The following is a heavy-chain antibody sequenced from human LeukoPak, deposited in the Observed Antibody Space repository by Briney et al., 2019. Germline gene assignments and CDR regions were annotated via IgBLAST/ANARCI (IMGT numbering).Heavy chain of an antibody. D-gene: IGHD6-13*01. Sequence: PGGSLRLSCAASGFTFTTYWMSWIRQAPGKGLEWVANINQDGTDKYYVDSVKGRFTFSRDNAQNSLYLQMNSLRAEDTAIYYCATSTAAAGTDWGQGTLVTVSS. V-gene: IGHV3-7*03. J-gene: IGHJ4*02. CDR2: INQDGTDK. CDR3: ATSTAAAGTD. CDR1: GFTFTTYW.